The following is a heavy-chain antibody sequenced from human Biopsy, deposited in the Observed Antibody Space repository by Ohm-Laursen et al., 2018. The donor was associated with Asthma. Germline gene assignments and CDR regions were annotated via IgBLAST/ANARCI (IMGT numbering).Heavy chain of an antibody. CDR3: ARGDSSNWSHYYFDY. CDR1: GFAVSRDH. V-gene: IGHV3-53*01. Sequence: GSLRLSCTASGFAVSRDHMFWVRRAPGKGLEWVSVIYSGGTSHTADSVRGRFPISRDYSKNTLYLQMHSLRAEDTAVYYCARGDSSNWSHYYFDYWGQGTLVTVSS. J-gene: IGHJ4*02. D-gene: IGHD3-22*01. CDR2: IYSGGTS.